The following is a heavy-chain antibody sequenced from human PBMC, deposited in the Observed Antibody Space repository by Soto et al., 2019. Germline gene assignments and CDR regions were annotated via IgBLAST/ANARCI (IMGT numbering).Heavy chain of an antibody. D-gene: IGHD3-22*01. Sequence: SETLSLTCTVSGASISSYYWSWIRQPPGKGLEWIGCIYYSGSTKYNPSLKSRVTISVDTSKNQFSLKLSSVTAADTAVYYCASDSSGYFDDAFDIWGQGTMVT. CDR1: GASISSYY. V-gene: IGHV4-59*01. CDR3: ASDSSGYFDDAFDI. CDR2: IYYSGST. J-gene: IGHJ3*02.